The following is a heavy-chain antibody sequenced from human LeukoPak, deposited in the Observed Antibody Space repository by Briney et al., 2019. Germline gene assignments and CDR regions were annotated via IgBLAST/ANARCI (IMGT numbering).Heavy chain of an antibody. CDR1: GGSFSDYY. V-gene: IGHV4-34*01. CDR3: ARDSVDTAMATDY. D-gene: IGHD5-18*01. CDR2: INHTGST. Sequence: SETLSLTCAVYGGSFSDYYWSWIRQPPGKGLEWIGEINHTGSTNYNPSLKSRVTISVDTSKNQFSLKLSSVTAADTAVYYRARDSVDTAMATDYWGQGTLVTVSS. J-gene: IGHJ4*02.